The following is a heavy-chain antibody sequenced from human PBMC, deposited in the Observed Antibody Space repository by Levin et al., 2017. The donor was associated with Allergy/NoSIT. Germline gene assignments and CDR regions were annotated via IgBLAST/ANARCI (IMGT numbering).Heavy chain of an antibody. V-gene: IGHV1-2*02. J-gene: IGHJ4*02. CDR1: GYTVTGHY. Sequence: GESLKISCKASGYTVTGHYMHWVRQAPGQGLEWMGWINPNSGDTHYAPKFQGRVTMTRDTSISTVYMELNRLRSDDPAVYYCARSAVNVVVVAAADYWGQGTLVTVSS. CDR2: INPNSGDT. D-gene: IGHD2-15*01. CDR3: ARSAVNVVVVAAADY.